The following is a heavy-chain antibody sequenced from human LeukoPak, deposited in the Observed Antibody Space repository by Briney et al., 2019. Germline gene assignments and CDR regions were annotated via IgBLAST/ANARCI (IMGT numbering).Heavy chain of an antibody. V-gene: IGHV3-48*03. D-gene: IGHD2-15*01. CDR1: GFTFSSYE. J-gene: IGHJ5*02. CDR2: ISSSGSTI. CDR3: AIGYCSGASCYANWFDP. Sequence: PGGSLRLSCAASGFTFSSYEMNWVRQAPGKGLEWISYISSSGSTIYYADSVKGRFTISRDNAKNSLYLQMNSLRAEDTAVYYCAIGYCSGASCYANWFDPWGQGTLVTVSS.